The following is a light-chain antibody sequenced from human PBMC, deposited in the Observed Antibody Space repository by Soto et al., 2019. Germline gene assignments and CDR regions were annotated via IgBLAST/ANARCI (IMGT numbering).Light chain of an antibody. CDR2: EVT. CDR3: SSYSATNSLV. V-gene: IGLV2-14*01. CDR1: SSDVGDYPY. J-gene: IGLJ1*01. Sequence: QCVLTQPASVSGSPGQSITISCTGTSSDVGDYPYVSWYQQHPGKVPKLIIYEVTNRPSGVTSRFSGSKSENTASLTISGLQAEDEADYYCSSYSATNSLVFGSGTKVTVL.